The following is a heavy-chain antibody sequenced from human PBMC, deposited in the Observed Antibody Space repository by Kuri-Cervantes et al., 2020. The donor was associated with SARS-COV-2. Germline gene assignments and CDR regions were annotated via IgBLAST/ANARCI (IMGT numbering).Heavy chain of an antibody. D-gene: IGHD2-21*02. Sequence: GSLRLSCAVSGGSMNSNYWSWIRQPPGKGLEWIGYIYYSGSTNYNPSLKSRVTISVDTSKNQFSLKLSSVTAADTAVYYCARQYCGGDCYSGLYYFDYWGQGTLVTVSS. J-gene: IGHJ4*02. CDR3: ARQYCGGDCYSGLYYFDY. CDR1: GGSMNSNY. V-gene: IGHV4-59*08. CDR2: IYYSGST.